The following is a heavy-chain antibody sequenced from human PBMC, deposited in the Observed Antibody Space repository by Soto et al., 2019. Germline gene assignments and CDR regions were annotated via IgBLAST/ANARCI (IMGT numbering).Heavy chain of an antibody. CDR1: GGSISSSSYY. D-gene: IGHD6-19*01. V-gene: IGHV4-39*01. CDR3: ASWRSSDWYVSYYYYGMDV. CDR2: IYYSGST. J-gene: IGHJ6*02. Sequence: SETLSLTCTVSGGSISSSSYYWGWIRQPPGKRLEWIGSIYYSGSTYYNPSLKSRVTISVDTSQNQFSLKLSSVTAADTAEYYCASWRSSDWYVSYYYYGMDVWGQGTTVT.